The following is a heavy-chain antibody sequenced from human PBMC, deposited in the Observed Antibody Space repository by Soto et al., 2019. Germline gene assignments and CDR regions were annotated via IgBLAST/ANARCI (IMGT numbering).Heavy chain of an antibody. V-gene: IGHV1-69*13. CDR2: IIPIFGTA. Sequence: GASVKVSCTASGGTFSSYAISWVRQAPGQGLEWMGGIIPIFGTANYAQKFQGRVTITADESTSTAYMELSSLRSEDTAVYYCARVRRSVGAISYYYGMDVWGQGTTVTVSS. D-gene: IGHD1-26*01. CDR1: GGTFSSYA. J-gene: IGHJ6*02. CDR3: ARVRRSVGAISYYYGMDV.